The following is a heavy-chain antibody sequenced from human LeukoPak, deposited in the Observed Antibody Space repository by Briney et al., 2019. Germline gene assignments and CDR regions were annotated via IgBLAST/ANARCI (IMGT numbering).Heavy chain of an antibody. J-gene: IGHJ4*02. V-gene: IGHV3-23*01. CDR2: ITGTGGST. CDR3: AKDHGTAVAGFYY. D-gene: IGHD6-19*01. Sequence: GASLRLSCAASGFSLSTYGVSWVRQPPGKGVEWVSGITGTGGSTYYADSVKGRFTVSRDTSKNTLYLQMNSLRAEDTAIYYCAKDHGTAVAGFYYWGQGTLVTVSS. CDR1: GFSLSTYG.